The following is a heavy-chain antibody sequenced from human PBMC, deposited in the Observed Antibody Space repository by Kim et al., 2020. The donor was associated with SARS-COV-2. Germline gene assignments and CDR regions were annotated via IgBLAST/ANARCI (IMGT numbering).Heavy chain of an antibody. D-gene: IGHD3-9*01. CDR1: GYTFTSYA. V-gene: IGHV1-3*01. CDR2: INAGNGNT. J-gene: IGHJ3*02. Sequence: ASVKVSCKASGYTFTSYAMHWVRQAPGQRLEWMGWINAGNGNTKYSQKFQGRVTITRDTSASTAYMELSSLRSEDTAVYYCARNDILTGYSTGAFDIWGQGTMVTVSS. CDR3: ARNDILTGYSTGAFDI.